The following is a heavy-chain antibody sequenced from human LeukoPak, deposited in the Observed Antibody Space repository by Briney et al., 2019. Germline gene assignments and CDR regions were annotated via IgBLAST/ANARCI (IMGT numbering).Heavy chain of an antibody. V-gene: IGHV3-30*02. CDR2: IRYDGSDK. CDR3: AKDTPTTGYHLDS. D-gene: IGHD1-1*01. Sequence: GGSLRLSCAASGFTFSDYYMSWIRQAPGKGLEWVAFIRYDGSDKSYADSVKGRFTISRDNSENTLYLQINSLRVEDTAVYYCAKDTPTTGYHLDSWGRGTLVTVSP. CDR1: GFTFSDYY. J-gene: IGHJ4*02.